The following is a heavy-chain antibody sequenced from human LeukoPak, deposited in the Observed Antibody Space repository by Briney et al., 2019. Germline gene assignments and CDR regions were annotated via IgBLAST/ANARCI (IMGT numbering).Heavy chain of an antibody. CDR2: INAYTGNT. CDR3: ARALGTLSSAFDY. V-gene: IGHV1-18*01. Sequence: AAVNVSCKASGYTFISYGFTWVRQAPGQGLEWMGWINAYTGNTNYAQKPQGRVTMTTDTSTSTAYMELRSLRSDDTAVYYCARALGTLSSAFDYWGQGTLVTVSS. D-gene: IGHD3-22*01. CDR1: GYTFISYG. J-gene: IGHJ4*02.